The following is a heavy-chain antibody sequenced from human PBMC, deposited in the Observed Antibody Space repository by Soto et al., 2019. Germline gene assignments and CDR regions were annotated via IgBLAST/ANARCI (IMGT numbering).Heavy chain of an antibody. CDR3: ASGIQLWLRRINNGYSG. D-gene: IGHD5-18*01. V-gene: IGHV1-69*12. J-gene: IGHJ4*02. CDR2: IIPMFGTA. CDR1: GGTFSTYA. Sequence: QVQLVQSGAEVKKPESSVKVSCKAPGGTFSTYAISWVRQAPGQGLEWMGGIIPMFGTANYAQRFQDRVTITADESTNRVHMELSSLRSEETAVYFCASGIQLWLRRINNGYSGWGQGTLVTVSS.